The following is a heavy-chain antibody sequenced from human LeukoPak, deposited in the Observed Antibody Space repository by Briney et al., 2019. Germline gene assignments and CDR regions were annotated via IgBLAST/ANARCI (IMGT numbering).Heavy chain of an antibody. V-gene: IGHV1-2*02. CDR2: INPHRGDT. CDR1: GYSXTAYY. Sequence: GASVKVSCKASGYSXTAYYIHWVRQAPGQGLEWMGWINPHRGDTNYAQNFQGRVTLTRDTSITTAYMELSSLRSDDTAVFYCARDEDADPENAFDMWGQGTMVTVSS. J-gene: IGHJ3*02. D-gene: IGHD2-15*01. CDR3: ARDEDADPENAFDM.